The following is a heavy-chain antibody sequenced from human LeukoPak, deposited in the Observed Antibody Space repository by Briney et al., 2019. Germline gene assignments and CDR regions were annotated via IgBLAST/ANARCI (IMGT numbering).Heavy chain of an antibody. CDR2: IYYSGST. V-gene: IGHV4-30-4*01. Sequence: SETLSLTCTVSGGSISSSSYYWSWIRQPPGKGLEWIGYIYYSGSTYYNPSLKSRVTISVDTSKNQFSLKLSSVTAADTAVYYCARGYSYGYGFDPWGQGTLVTVSS. CDR1: GGSISSSSYY. D-gene: IGHD5-18*01. CDR3: ARGYSYGYGFDP. J-gene: IGHJ5*02.